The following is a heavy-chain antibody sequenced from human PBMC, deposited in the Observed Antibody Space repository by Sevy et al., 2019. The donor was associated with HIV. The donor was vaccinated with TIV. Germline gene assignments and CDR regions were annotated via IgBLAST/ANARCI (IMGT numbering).Heavy chain of an antibody. J-gene: IGHJ4*02. D-gene: IGHD2-21*02. V-gene: IGHV3-21*01. Sequence: GGSLRLSCAASGFTFSSYSMNWVRQAPGKGLEWVSSISSSSSYIYYADSVKGRFTISRDNAKNSLYLQMNSLRAEDTAVYYCARDGNCGGDCYYFDYCGQGTLVTVSS. CDR2: ISSSSSYI. CDR3: ARDGNCGGDCYYFDY. CDR1: GFTFSSYS.